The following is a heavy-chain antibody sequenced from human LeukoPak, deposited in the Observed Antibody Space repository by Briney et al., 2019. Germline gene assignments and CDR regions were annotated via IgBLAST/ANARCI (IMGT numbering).Heavy chain of an antibody. D-gene: IGHD1-26*01. Sequence: PSETLSLTCTVSGGSISSYYWSWIRQPPGKGLEWIGYIYYSGSTNYNPSLKSRVTISVDTSKNQFSLKLSSVTTADTAVYYCARDPSGSYLYYFDYWGQGTLVTVSS. V-gene: IGHV4-59*01. CDR3: ARDPSGSYLYYFDY. J-gene: IGHJ4*02. CDR2: IYYSGST. CDR1: GGSISSYY.